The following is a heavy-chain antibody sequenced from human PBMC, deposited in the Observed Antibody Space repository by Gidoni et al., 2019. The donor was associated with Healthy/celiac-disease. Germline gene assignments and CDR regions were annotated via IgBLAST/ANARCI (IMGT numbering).Heavy chain of an antibody. Sequence: QVQLVQSGAEVKKPGSSVKVSCKASGGTFSSDAISWVRQAPGQGLEWMGRIIPNLGIANYAQKFQGRVTITADKSTSTAYMELSSLRSDDTSVYYCASSGGYSYGYYYGMDVWGQGTTVTVSS. V-gene: IGHV1-69*09. CDR1: GGTFSSDA. D-gene: IGHD5-18*01. J-gene: IGHJ6*02. CDR2: IIPNLGIA. CDR3: ASSGGYSYGYYYGMDV.